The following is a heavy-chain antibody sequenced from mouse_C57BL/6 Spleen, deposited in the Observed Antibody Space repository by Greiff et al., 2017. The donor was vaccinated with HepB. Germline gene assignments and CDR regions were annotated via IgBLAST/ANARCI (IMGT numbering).Heavy chain of an antibody. CDR1: GFTFSDYG. J-gene: IGHJ4*01. CDR2: ISSGSSTI. Sequence: EVQRVESGGGLVKPGGSLKLSCAASGFTFSDYGMHWVRQAPEKGLEWVAYISSGSSTIYYADTVKGRFTISRDNAKNTLFLQMTSLRSEDTAMYYCARYSNYEGYAMDYWGQGTSVTVSS. D-gene: IGHD2-5*01. V-gene: IGHV5-17*01. CDR3: ARYSNYEGYAMDY.